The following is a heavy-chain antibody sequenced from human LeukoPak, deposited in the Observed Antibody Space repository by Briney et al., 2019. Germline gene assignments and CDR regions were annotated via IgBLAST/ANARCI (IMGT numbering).Heavy chain of an antibody. CDR2: INHSGST. J-gene: IGHJ4*02. D-gene: IGHD4-11*01. V-gene: IGHV4-39*07. Sequence: SETLSLTCTVSGGSISGSSYYWGWIRQPPGKGLEWIGEINHSGSTNYNPSLKSRVTISVDTSKNQFSLKLSSVTAADTAVYYCARARSRNYDYWGQGTLVTVSS. CDR3: ARARSRNYDY. CDR1: GGSISGSSYY.